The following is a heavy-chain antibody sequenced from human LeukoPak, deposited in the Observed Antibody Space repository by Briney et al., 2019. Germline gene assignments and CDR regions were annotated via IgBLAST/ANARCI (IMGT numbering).Heavy chain of an antibody. CDR3: ARGYFDWLLRDTEFDY. CDR1: GYTFTSYA. V-gene: IGHV1-3*01. CDR2: INAGNGNT. Sequence: ASVKVSCKASGYTFTSYAMHWVRQAPGQRLDWMGWINAGNGNTKYSQKFQGRVTITRDTSASTAYMELSSLRSEDTAVYYCARGYFDWLLRDTEFDYWGQGTLVTVSS. D-gene: IGHD3-9*01. J-gene: IGHJ4*02.